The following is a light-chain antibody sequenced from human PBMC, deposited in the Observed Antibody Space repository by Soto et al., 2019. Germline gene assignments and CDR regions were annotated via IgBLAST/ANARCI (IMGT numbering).Light chain of an antibody. Sequence: EIVMTQSPATLSVSPGERATLSCRASQSVSSTLAWYQQKPGQAPRLLIYGASTRATCIPARFSGSGSGTEFTLPISSLQSEDFAVYSCQQYNNWPPWTFGQGTKVAIK. CDR2: GAS. CDR1: QSVSST. CDR3: QQYNNWPPWT. V-gene: IGKV3-15*01. J-gene: IGKJ1*01.